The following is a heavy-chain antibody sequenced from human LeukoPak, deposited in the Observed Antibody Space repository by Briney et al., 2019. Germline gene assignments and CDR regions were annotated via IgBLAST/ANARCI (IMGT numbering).Heavy chain of an antibody. J-gene: IGHJ4*02. CDR1: GFTFSSYS. D-gene: IGHD1-20*01. CDR2: ISSSSSYI. V-gene: IGHV3-21*01. Sequence: GGSLRLSCAASGFTFSSYSMNWVRQAPGKGLEWVSSISSSSSYIYYADSVKGRFTISRDNAKNSLYLQMNSLRAEDTAVYYCARDNWIEAHYFDYWGQGTLVTVSS. CDR3: ARDNWIEAHYFDY.